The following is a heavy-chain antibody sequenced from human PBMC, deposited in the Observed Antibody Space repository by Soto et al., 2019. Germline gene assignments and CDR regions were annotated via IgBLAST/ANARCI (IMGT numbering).Heavy chain of an antibody. CDR3: VRALIEMDPRGYKVFGAFDV. V-gene: IGHV5-51*01. CDR1: GYIFTSAW. D-gene: IGHD2-21*01. J-gene: IGHJ3*01. Sequence: GKALKISCKGSGYIFTSAWIAWVSQMPGKGLELMGILYPGDSDTRYSPSFQGHVTMSADTSTTTAYLQWSSLKAADTAVYYCVRALIEMDPRGYKVFGAFDVCGQGTNVTVSS. CDR2: LYPGDSDT.